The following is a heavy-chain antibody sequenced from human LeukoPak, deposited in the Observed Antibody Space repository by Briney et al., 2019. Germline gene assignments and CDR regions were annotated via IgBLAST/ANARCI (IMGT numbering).Heavy chain of an antibody. CDR3: ARGPSWGGNFDC. D-gene: IGHD3-16*01. Sequence: PSETLSLTCTVSGGSISRSSYYWGWIRQPPGKGLEWIGSIYYSGSTYYNPSLKSRVTISVDTSRTQFSLKLSSVTAADTAVYYCARGPSWGGNFDCWGQGALVIVSS. CDR1: GGSISRSSYY. V-gene: IGHV4-39*01. J-gene: IGHJ4*02. CDR2: IYYSGST.